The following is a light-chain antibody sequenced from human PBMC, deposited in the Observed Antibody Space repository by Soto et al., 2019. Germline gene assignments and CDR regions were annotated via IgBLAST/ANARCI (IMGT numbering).Light chain of an antibody. J-gene: IGKJ3*01. V-gene: IGKV1-39*01. CDR3: QQTYSAPYT. Sequence: DIQRTQAPYSLSAAVGDRVTIAGRASQNMNTYLNWYQQKPGKAPRLLIFDAASLQSGVPSRFIGGGSRTDFTLTITSLQSEDFAHYYCQQTYSAPYTCGPGNKVSIK. CDR1: QNMNTY. CDR2: DAA.